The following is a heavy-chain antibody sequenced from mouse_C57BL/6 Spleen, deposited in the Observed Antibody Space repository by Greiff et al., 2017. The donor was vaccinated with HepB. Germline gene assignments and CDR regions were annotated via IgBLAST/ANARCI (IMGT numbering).Heavy chain of an antibody. CDR3: ASPGYYGSSPPYYAMDY. J-gene: IGHJ4*01. Sequence: EVMLVESGGGLVKPGGSLKLSCAASGFTFSDYGMHWVRQAPEKGLEWVAYISSGSSTIYYADTVKGRFTISRDHAKNTLFLQMTSLRSEDTAMYYCASPGYYGSSPPYYAMDYWGQGTSVTVSS. V-gene: IGHV5-17*01. CDR2: ISSGSSTI. D-gene: IGHD1-1*01. CDR1: GFTFSDYG.